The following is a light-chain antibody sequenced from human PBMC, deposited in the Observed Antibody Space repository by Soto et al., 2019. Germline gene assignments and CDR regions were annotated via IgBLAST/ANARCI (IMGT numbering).Light chain of an antibody. CDR1: SSDVGSYNL. Sequence: QSALTQPASVSGSPGQSITISCTGTSSDVGSYNLVSWYQQHPGKAPKLKIYEGSKRPSGVSNRFSGSKSGNTASLTISGLLAEDEADYYCCSYAGSSTLYVFGSGNKVNVL. V-gene: IGLV2-23*01. CDR2: EGS. CDR3: CSYAGSSTLYV. J-gene: IGLJ1*01.